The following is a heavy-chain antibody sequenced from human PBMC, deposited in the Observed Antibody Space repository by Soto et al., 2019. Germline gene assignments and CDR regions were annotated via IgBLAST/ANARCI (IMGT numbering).Heavy chain of an antibody. J-gene: IGHJ4*02. Sequence: PSETLSLTCTVSGGSITGHYWSWIRQPPGKGLEWIGQIHYIGTTSYSPSLRSRVTISADTSKNQFSLKLNSVTAADTAVYYCARVSYNSGWYPDYWGQGTLVTVSS. D-gene: IGHD6-19*01. V-gene: IGHV4-59*11. CDR3: ARVSYNSGWYPDY. CDR1: GGSITGHY. CDR2: IHYIGTT.